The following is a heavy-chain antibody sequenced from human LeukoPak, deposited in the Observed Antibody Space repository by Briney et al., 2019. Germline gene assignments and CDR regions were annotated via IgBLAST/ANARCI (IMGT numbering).Heavy chain of an antibody. J-gene: IGHJ6*03. CDR2: INPSGGST. CDR3: ARGPPPSADYYYMDV. V-gene: IGHV1-46*01. Sequence: ASVKVSCKASGYTFTSYYMHWVRQAPGQGLEWMGIINPSGGSTRYAQKFQGRVTITRNTSISTAYMELSSLRSQYTAVYYCARGPPPSADYYYMDVWGKGTTVTVSS. D-gene: IGHD2-15*01. CDR1: GYTFTSYY.